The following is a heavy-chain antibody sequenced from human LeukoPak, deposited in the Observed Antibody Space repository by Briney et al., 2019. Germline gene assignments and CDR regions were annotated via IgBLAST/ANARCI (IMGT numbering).Heavy chain of an antibody. V-gene: IGHV1-18*01. D-gene: IGHD5-18*01. CDR2: VSAYNGVT. J-gene: IGHJ3*02. CDR3: ARDRVGGYSYGYDAFDI. Sequence: ASVKVSCKASGYTFTGYAISWVRQAPGQGLEWMGWVSAYNGVTNYAQNFQGRVTMTTDTSTSTAYMELRSLRSDDTAVYYCARDRVGGYSYGYDAFDIWGQGTMVTVSS. CDR1: GYTFTGYA.